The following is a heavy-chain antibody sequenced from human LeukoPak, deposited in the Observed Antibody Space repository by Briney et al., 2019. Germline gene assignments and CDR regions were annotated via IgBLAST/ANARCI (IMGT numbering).Heavy chain of an antibody. CDR3: ARRDFWSGYSSY. D-gene: IGHD3-3*01. J-gene: IGHJ4*02. Sequence: PSETLSLTCTVSGGSISSYYWSWTRQPAGKGLEWIGRIYTSGSTNYNPSLKSRVTISVDTSKNQFSLKLSSVTAADTAVYYCARRDFWSGYSSYWGQGTLVTVSS. CDR1: GGSISSYY. V-gene: IGHV4-4*07. CDR2: IYTSGST.